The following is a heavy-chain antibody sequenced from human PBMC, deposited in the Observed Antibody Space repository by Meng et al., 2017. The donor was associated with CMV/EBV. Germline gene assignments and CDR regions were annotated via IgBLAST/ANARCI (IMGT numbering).Heavy chain of an antibody. D-gene: IGHD3-22*01. CDR2: INPNSGGT. J-gene: IGHJ4*02. V-gene: IGHV1-2*02. CDR1: GYTFTGYY. Sequence: ASVKVSCKASGYTFTGYYMHWVRQAPGQGLEWMGWINPNSGGTNYAQKFQGRVTMTRDTSISTAYMELSRLRPDDTAVYYCARETYYYDSSGYYYSNWGQGTLVTVSS. CDR3: ARETYYYDSSGYYYSN.